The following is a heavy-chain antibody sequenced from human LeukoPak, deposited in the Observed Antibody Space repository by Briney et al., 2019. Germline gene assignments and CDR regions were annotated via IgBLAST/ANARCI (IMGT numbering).Heavy chain of an antibody. CDR2: ISYDGSNK. J-gene: IGHJ4*02. D-gene: IGHD3-3*01. CDR3: ARDRAWNYFDY. V-gene: IGHV3-30*03. Sequence: GGSLRLSCAASEFTFGSYGMHWVRQAPGKGLEWVAVISYDGSNKYYADSVKGRFTISSDNSKNTLYLQMNSLRAEDTAVYYCARDRAWNYFDYWGQGTLVTVSS. CDR1: EFTFGSYG.